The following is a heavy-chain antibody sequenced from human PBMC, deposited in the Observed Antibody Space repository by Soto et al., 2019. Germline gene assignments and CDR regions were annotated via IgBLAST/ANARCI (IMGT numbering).Heavy chain of an antibody. CDR1: GGSISSSSHY. CDR3: AGGDYYHSSGYYFYYYPLAV. Sequence: SETLSLTCTVSGGSISSSSHYWGWIRQPPGKGLEWIGNVYYGGSTYYNPSLKSRVTISVETSKSQFSLKLSSVTAADTAVYYCAGGDYYHSSGYYFYYYPLAVWGQGTTVTVAS. J-gene: IGHJ6*02. V-gene: IGHV4-39*01. CDR2: VYYGGST. D-gene: IGHD3-22*01.